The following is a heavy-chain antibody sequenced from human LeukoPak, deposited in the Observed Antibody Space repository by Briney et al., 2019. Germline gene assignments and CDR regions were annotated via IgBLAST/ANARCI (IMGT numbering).Heavy chain of an antibody. Sequence: PSETLSLTCTVSGGSISSSSYYWGWIRQPPGKGLEWIGSIYYSGSTYYNPSLKSRVTISVDTSKNQFSLKLSSVTAADTAVYYCARSTYYYDSSGSGPFDYWGQGTLVTVSS. D-gene: IGHD3-22*01. CDR3: ARSTYYYDSSGSGPFDY. CDR2: IYYSGST. V-gene: IGHV4-39*07. CDR1: GGSISSSSYY. J-gene: IGHJ4*02.